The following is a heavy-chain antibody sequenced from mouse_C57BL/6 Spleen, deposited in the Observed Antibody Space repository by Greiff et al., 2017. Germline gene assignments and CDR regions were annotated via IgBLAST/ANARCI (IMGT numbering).Heavy chain of an antibody. Sequence: LKESGPGILQSSQTLSLTCSFSGFSLSTSGMGVSWIRQPSGKGLEWLAHIYWDDDKRYNPSLTSRLTISKDTSINQVFLKITGVDTSYTATYYCARIRWYFDVWGTGTTVTVSS. V-gene: IGHV8-12*01. CDR3: ARIRWYFDV. CDR1: GFSLSTSGMG. J-gene: IGHJ1*03. CDR2: IYWDDDK. D-gene: IGHD2-12*01.